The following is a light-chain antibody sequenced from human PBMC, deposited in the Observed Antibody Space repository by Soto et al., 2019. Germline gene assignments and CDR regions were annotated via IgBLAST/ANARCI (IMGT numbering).Light chain of an antibody. Sequence: QSLLTQPASVSGAPGQSITISCTGTSRDVGGYNYVSWYQQHPGKAPKLMIYDVSNRPSGVSNRFYGSKSGNTAPLTISGLQAEDEADYYCSSYTSSSTPYVFGTGTKVTVL. CDR3: SSYTSSSTPYV. V-gene: IGLV2-14*01. CDR1: SRDVGGYNY. CDR2: DVS. J-gene: IGLJ1*01.